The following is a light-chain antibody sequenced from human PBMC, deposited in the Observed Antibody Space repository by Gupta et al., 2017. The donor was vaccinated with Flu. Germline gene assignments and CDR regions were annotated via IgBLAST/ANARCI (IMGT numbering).Light chain of an antibody. J-gene: IGLJ2*01. CDR3: RSFEGSNNLLV. CDR2: DVV. Sequence: QSALTQPRSVSGSPGPSVTISCTGTSSDVGSYNYVSWYQQYPGKAPKLMIYDVVKRPSGVPDRFSGSKSGNTASLTITGVQAEDEADYYCRSFEGSNNLLVFGGGTKLTVL. V-gene: IGLV2-11*01. CDR1: SSDVGSYNY.